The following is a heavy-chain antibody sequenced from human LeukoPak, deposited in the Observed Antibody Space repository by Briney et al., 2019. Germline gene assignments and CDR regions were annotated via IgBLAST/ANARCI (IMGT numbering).Heavy chain of an antibody. Sequence: SETLSLTCAVYGGSFSGYYWSWIRQPPGKGLEWIGEINHSGSTNYNPSLKSRVTISVDTSKNQFSLKLSSVTAADTALYYCARYGHTFDLWGQGTKVTVSS. D-gene: IGHD4-17*01. J-gene: IGHJ3*01. V-gene: IGHV4-34*01. CDR1: GGSFSGYY. CDR2: INHSGST. CDR3: ARYGHTFDL.